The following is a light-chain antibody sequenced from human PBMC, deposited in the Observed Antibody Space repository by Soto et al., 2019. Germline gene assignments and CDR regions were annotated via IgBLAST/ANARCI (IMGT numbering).Light chain of an antibody. CDR3: SSYTSSSTLEV. CDR2: NTN. V-gene: IGLV8-61*01. Sequence: QAVVTQEPSFSVSPGGTVTLTCGLSSDSVSASHFPSWYQQTPGQAPRTLIYNTNTRSSGVPDRFSGSILGNRAALTITGAQADDESDYYCSSYTSSSTLEVFGTGTKVTVL. CDR1: SDSVSASHF. J-gene: IGLJ1*01.